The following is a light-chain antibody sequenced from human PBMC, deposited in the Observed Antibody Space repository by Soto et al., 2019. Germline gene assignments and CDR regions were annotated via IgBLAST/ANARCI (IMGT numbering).Light chain of an antibody. J-gene: IGKJ3*01. CDR2: DAS. CDR3: QQCYTTLFT. V-gene: IGKV1-39*01. CDR1: QSISIN. Sequence: DIQMTQSPSSLSASVGDRVTITCRASQSISINLNWYQQRPGKAPKLMIYDASSLQSGVSSRFNGSGSRTDFTLTISDLQPEDFATYYCQQCYTTLFTFGPGTKVDIK.